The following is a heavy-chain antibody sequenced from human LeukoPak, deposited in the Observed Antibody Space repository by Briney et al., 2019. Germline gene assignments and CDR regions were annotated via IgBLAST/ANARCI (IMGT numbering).Heavy chain of an antibody. J-gene: IGHJ4*02. CDR2: INHSGST. CDR3: ARGLGAPYYYDSSGYADTRNVDY. Sequence: SETLSLTCAVYGGSFSGYYWSWIRQPPGKGLEWIGEINHSGSTNYNPSLKSRVTISVDTSKNQFSLKLSSVTAADTAVYYCARGLGAPYYYDSSGYADTRNVDYWGQGTLVTVSS. CDR1: GGSFSGYY. D-gene: IGHD3-22*01. V-gene: IGHV4-34*01.